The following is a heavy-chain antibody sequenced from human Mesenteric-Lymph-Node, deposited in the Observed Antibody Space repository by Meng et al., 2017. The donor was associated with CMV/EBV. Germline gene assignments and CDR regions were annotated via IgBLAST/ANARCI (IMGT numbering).Heavy chain of an antibody. Sequence: ASVKVSCKASGYAFTAYYLHWVRQAPGQGLEWMGWINPNSGGTNYAQKFQGRVTMTGDTSISTAYMELSRLTSDDTAVYYCARDQDLSRTGQYYYYCMDAWGQGTTVTVSS. J-gene: IGHJ6*02. V-gene: IGHV1-2*02. CDR2: INPNSGGT. CDR3: ARDQDLSRTGQYYYYCMDA. D-gene: IGHD3/OR15-3a*01. CDR1: GYAFTAYY.